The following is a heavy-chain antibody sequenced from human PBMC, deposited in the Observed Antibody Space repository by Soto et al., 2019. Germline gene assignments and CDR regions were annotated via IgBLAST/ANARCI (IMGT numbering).Heavy chain of an antibody. CDR3: ARGPQGSSWYQFDY. J-gene: IGHJ4*02. CDR2: INHSGST. D-gene: IGHD6-13*01. V-gene: IGHV4-34*01. CDR1: GGSFSGYY. Sequence: SETLSLTCAVYGGSFSGYYWSWIRQPPGKGLEWIGEINHSGSTNYNPSLKSRVTISVDTSKNQFSLKLSSVTAADTAVYYCARGPQGSSWYQFDYWGQGTLVTVSS.